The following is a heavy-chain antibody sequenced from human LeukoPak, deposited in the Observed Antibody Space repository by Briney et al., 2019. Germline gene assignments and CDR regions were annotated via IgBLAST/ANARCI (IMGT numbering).Heavy chain of an antibody. CDR2: ISGSGGST. J-gene: IGHJ4*02. CDR3: ASWGYYDSSGAPYYFDY. D-gene: IGHD3-22*01. CDR1: GFTFSSYA. Sequence: PGGSLRLSCAASGFTFSSYAMSWVRQAPGKGLEWVSAISGSGGSTYYADSVKGRFTISRDNAKNSLYLQMNSLRAEDTAVYYCASWGYYDSSGAPYYFDYWGQGTLVTVSS. V-gene: IGHV3-23*01.